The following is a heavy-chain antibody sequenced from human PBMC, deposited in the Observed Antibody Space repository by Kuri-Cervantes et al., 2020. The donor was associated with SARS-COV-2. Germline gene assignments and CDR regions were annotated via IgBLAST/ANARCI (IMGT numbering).Heavy chain of an antibody. J-gene: IGHJ4*02. Sequence: GESLKISCAASGFTFSSYAMSWVRQAPGKGLEWVSYISSSSSTIYYADSVKGRFTISRDNAKNSLYLQMNSLRDEDTAVYYCARSYTEYSGYDYPLASLYYFDYWGQGTLVTVSS. CDR2: ISSSSSTI. V-gene: IGHV3-48*02. D-gene: IGHD5-12*01. CDR3: ARSYTEYSGYDYPLASLYYFDY. CDR1: GFTFSSYA.